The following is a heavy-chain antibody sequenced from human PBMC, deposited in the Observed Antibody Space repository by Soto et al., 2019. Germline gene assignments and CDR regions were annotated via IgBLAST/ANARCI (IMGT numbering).Heavy chain of an antibody. J-gene: IGHJ3*02. CDR2: IYWSGDE. CDR3: ARGLATLPVFAFDI. V-gene: IGHV2-5*01. D-gene: IGHD6-6*01. CDR1: GFSLSTSGVG. Sequence: QGTLKESGPTLVKPTQTLTLTCSFSGFSLSTSGVGVGWIRQCPGKALEWLALIYWSGDEHYRPSLKSRLSIIKDTSKNHVALIMTDMDPVDTATYYCARGLATLPVFAFDIWGQGTMVTVSS.